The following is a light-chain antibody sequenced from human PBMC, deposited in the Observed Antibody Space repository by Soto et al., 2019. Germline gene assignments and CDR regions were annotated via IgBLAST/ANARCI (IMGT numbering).Light chain of an antibody. CDR2: EVS. CDR3: SSYTYSNVA. CDR1: SNDVGGYNY. J-gene: IGLJ2*01. Sequence: QSALAQPASVSGSPGQSITISCTGTSNDVGGYNYVSWYQQHPGKAPKLLIYEVSNRPSGVSNRFSGSKSGNTASLTISGLQAEDEADYHCSSYTYSNVAFGGGTKLTVL. V-gene: IGLV2-14*01.